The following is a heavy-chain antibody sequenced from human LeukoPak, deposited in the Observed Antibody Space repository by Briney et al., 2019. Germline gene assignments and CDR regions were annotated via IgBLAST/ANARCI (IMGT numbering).Heavy chain of an antibody. V-gene: IGHV1-24*01. CDR1: GYTLTELS. CDR3: ATDSTVQYYYDSSGYLY. CDR2: FDPEDGET. Sequence: GASVKVSCKVSGYTLTELSMHWVRQAPGKGLEWMGGFDPEDGETIYAQKFQGRVTTTEDTSTDTAYMELSSLRSEDAAVYYCATDSTVQYYYDSSGYLYWGQGTLVTVSS. D-gene: IGHD3-22*01. J-gene: IGHJ4*02.